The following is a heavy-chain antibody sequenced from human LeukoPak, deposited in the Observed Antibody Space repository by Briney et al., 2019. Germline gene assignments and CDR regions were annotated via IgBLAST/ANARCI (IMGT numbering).Heavy chain of an antibody. D-gene: IGHD5/OR15-5a*01. CDR3: ARHPLPDY. Sequence: SETLSLTCAVYGGSFSGYYWSWIRQPPGKGLEWIGEINHSGSTNYNPSLKSRVTISVDTSKNQFSLKLSSVTAADTAVYYCARHPLPDYWGQGTLVTVSS. V-gene: IGHV4-34*01. CDR2: INHSGST. J-gene: IGHJ4*02. CDR1: GGSFSGYY.